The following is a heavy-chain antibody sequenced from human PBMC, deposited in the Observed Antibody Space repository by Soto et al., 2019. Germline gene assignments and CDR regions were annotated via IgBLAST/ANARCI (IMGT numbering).Heavy chain of an antibody. CDR1: GFTFSNAW. V-gene: IGHV3-15*01. CDR3: TRSGDFYYYYMDV. Sequence: GGSLRLSCAASGFTFSNAWMSWVRQAPGKGLEWVGRIKSKTDGGTTDYAAPVKGRFTISRDDSKNTLYLQMNSLKTEDTAVYYCTRSGDFYYYYMDVWGKGTTVTVSS. J-gene: IGHJ6*03. D-gene: IGHD4-17*01. CDR2: IKSKTDGGTT.